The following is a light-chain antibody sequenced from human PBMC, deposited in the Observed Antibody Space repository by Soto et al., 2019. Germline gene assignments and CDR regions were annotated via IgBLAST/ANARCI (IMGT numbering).Light chain of an antibody. CDR3: QQYNDWWT. CDR2: GAS. Sequence: EMVMTQSPATLSVARRERATLSCRASQSVSSNLAWYQQKPGQAPRLLIYGASTRATGIPARFSGSGSGTEFTLTISSLQSEDFAVYYCQQYNDWWTLGQGTKVDIK. CDR1: QSVSSN. V-gene: IGKV3-15*01. J-gene: IGKJ1*01.